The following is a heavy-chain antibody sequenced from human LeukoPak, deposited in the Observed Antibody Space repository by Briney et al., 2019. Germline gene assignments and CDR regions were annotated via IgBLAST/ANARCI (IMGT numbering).Heavy chain of an antibody. Sequence: SDTLSLTCGVSGGSFSGYDSSWVRQSPGKGLEWIGEINDGGDTNYNPSLKSRVTISKDTSKNQFSLKVTSVTAADTAVYYCARGLGWKVATMGLFYMDVWGEGTTVTVSS. CDR3: ARGLGWKVATMGLFYMDV. V-gene: IGHV4-34*01. CDR2: INDGGDT. CDR1: GGSFSGYD. J-gene: IGHJ6*03. D-gene: IGHD5-12*01.